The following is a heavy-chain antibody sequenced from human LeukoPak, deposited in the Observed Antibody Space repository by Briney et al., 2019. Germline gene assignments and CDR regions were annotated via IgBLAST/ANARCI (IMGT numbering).Heavy chain of an antibody. Sequence: ASVKVSCKASGYTFTSYGISWVRQAPGQGLEWMGWIGAYNGNTNYAQKLQGRVTMTTDTSTSTAYMELRSLRSDDTAVYYCAREGSYDSKHAWNDYWGQGTLVTVSS. CDR2: IGAYNGNT. D-gene: IGHD3-22*01. V-gene: IGHV1-18*01. CDR3: AREGSYDSKHAWNDY. J-gene: IGHJ4*02. CDR1: GYTFTSYG.